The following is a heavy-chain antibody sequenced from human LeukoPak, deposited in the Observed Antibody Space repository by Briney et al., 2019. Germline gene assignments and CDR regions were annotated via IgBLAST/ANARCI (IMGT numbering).Heavy chain of an antibody. D-gene: IGHD3-10*01. CDR2: IKNKGDGGTT. J-gene: IGHJ4*02. V-gene: IGHV3-15*01. Sequence: GSLRLSCAASGFTFNKAWMSWVRLAPGKGLEWVGRIKNKGDGGTTDYAAPVKGRFTVSRDDSKSTLYLQMNSLKTEDTAVYYCTTSGTPFEYWGQGTLVTVSS. CDR3: TTSGTPFEY. CDR1: GFTFNKAW.